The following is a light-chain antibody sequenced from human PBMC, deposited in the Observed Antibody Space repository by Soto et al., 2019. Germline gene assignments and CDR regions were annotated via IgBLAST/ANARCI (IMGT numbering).Light chain of an antibody. CDR2: NNN. CDR3: AVWDDSLSGMV. CDR1: SSNIETNT. J-gene: IGLJ2*01. V-gene: IGLV1-44*01. Sequence: QSVLTQPPSASGTPVQRVTISCSGSSSNIETNTVDWYQHLPGTAPKVLIFNNNQRPSGVPDRFSGSKSGTSASLAISGLQSEDEADYYCAVWDDSLSGMVFGGGTKVTVL.